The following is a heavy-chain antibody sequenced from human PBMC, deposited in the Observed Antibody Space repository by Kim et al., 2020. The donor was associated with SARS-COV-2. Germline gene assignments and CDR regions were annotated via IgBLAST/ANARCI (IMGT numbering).Heavy chain of an antibody. CDR2: LNQDGSDK. J-gene: IGHJ4*02. V-gene: IGHV3-7*01. CDR3: ARGGSYPFAY. D-gene: IGHD1-26*01. CDR1: GFTFSDYW. Sequence: GGSLRLSCAASGFTFSDYWMRWVRHSPGKGLEWVADLNQDGSDKHYMESVKGRFTISRDNAKNPLFLQMDSLRAEDAALYYCARGGSYPFAYWSQGTLVT.